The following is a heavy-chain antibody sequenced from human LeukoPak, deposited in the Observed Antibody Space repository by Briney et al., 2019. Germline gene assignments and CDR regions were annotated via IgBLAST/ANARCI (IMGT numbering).Heavy chain of an antibody. CDR2: INHSGST. CDR1: GGSFSGYY. CDR3: ARWPGSGNFDY. V-gene: IGHV4-34*01. Sequence: SETLSLTCAVYGGSFSGYYWSWIRQPPGKGLEWIGEINHSGSTNYNPSLKSRVTISLDTSKSQFSLKLSSVTAADTAVYYCARWPGSGNFDYWGQGTLVTVSS. J-gene: IGHJ4*02. D-gene: IGHD2-15*01.